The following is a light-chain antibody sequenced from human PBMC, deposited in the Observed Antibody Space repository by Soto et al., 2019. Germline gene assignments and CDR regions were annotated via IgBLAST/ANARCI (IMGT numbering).Light chain of an antibody. Sequence: EIVLTQSPASLSLSPGDRATLSCRASQSVPRNLAWYQQRPGQAPRLLIYGASNRATDIPARFSGSGSGTDFTLTISNLEPEDFAVYYCQQHSHWPPWTFGQGTKVDIK. CDR1: QSVPRN. V-gene: IGKV3-11*01. J-gene: IGKJ1*01. CDR2: GAS. CDR3: QQHSHWPPWT.